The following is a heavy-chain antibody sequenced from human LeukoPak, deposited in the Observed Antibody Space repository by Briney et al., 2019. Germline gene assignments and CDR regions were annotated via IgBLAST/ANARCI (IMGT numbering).Heavy chain of an antibody. V-gene: IGHV3-7*01. D-gene: IGHD5-18*01. CDR3: ARDLDSYGWFDY. Sequence: GGSLRLSCAASGFTFSTYCMSWVRQAPGKGLEWVANINKDGSEKYYVDSVKGRFTISRDNAKNSLYLQMNSLGADDTAMYYCARDLDSYGWFDYWGQGTLVTVSS. CDR1: GFTFSTYC. J-gene: IGHJ4*02. CDR2: INKDGSEK.